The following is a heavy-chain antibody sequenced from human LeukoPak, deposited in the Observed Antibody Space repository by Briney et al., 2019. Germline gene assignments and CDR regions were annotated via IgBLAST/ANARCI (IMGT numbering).Heavy chain of an antibody. J-gene: IGHJ4*02. CDR2: ISTYNGDT. CDR1: GYTFTSYG. V-gene: IGHV1-18*01. D-gene: IGHD1-26*01. Sequence: ASVKVSCKASGYTFTSYGISWVRQAPGQGLEWMGWISTYNGDTDYTQKLQGRVTMTTETSTSTAYMELRSLRSDDTAVYYCARDRQYSGSYRFDYWGQGTLVTVSS. CDR3: ARDRQYSGSYRFDY.